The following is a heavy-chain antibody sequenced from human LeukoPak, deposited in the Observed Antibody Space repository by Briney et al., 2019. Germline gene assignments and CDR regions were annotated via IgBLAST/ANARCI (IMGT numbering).Heavy chain of an antibody. CDR3: ARVIPSVIVVVPAAIGWFDP. CDR1: GGTFSSYA. Sequence: SVKVSCKASGGTFSSYAISWVRQAPGQGLEWMGGIIPIFGTANYAQKFQGRVTITTDESTSTAYMELSSLRSEDTAVYYCARVIPSVIVVVPAAIGWFDPWGQGTLVTVPS. V-gene: IGHV1-69*05. D-gene: IGHD2-2*01. CDR2: IIPIFGTA. J-gene: IGHJ5*02.